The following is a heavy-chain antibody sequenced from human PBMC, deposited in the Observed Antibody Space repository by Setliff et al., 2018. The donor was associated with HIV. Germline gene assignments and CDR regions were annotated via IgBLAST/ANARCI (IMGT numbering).Heavy chain of an antibody. CDR2: IYHSGST. CDR3: AGRDTAMPY. CDR1: GYSISSGYY. J-gene: IGHJ4*02. Sequence: PSETLSLTCAVSGYSISSGYYWGWIRQPPGKGPEWIGSIYHSGSTYYNPSLKSRVTISVDTSKNQFSLKLSSVTAADTAVYYCAGRDTAMPYWGQGTLVTVSS. V-gene: IGHV4-38-2*01. D-gene: IGHD5-18*01.